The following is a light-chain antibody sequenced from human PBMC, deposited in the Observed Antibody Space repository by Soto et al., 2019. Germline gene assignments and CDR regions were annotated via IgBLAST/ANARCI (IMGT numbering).Light chain of an antibody. CDR3: QQYHIYSGT. J-gene: IGKJ1*01. V-gene: IGKV1-17*01. CDR1: QGIRND. Sequence: DIQMTQSPSALSASVGDRVTITCRASQGIRNDLGWYQQKPGKAPKRLIYAASSLQSGVPSRFSGSGSGTEFTLTINSLQPDDFATYYCQQYHIYSGTFGQGTKVDIK. CDR2: AAS.